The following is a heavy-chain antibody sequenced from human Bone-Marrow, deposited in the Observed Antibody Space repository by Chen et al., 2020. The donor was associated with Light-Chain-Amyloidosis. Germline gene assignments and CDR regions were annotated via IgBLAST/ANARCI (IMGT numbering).Heavy chain of an antibody. CDR1: GFTFDDYA. Sequence: EVQLVESGGDLVQPGRSLRLSCIASGFTFDDYAMHWVRQVPGKGLEWVSVISWNSEDIGYADSVKGRFIISRDNAKNSLDLQMNSLRVEDTALYYCAKDFHFGSGTSHGALDIWGRGTMVTVSS. CDR2: ISWNSEDI. V-gene: IGHV3-9*01. J-gene: IGHJ3*02. CDR3: AKDFHFGSGTSHGALDI. D-gene: IGHD3-10*01.